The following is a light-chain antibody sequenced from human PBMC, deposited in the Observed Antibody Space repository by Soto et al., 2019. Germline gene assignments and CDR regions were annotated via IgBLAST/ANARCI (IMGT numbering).Light chain of an antibody. J-gene: IGKJ1*01. Sequence: EIVLTQSPGTMSLSPGERATLSCRASHTISSSYLAWYQQKPGQAPRLLMYGISRRATGIPDRFSGSGSGTDFTLTITRLEPEDFAVYYCQQYNNWPSWAFGQGTKVEIK. V-gene: IGKV3-20*01. CDR1: HTISSSY. CDR2: GIS. CDR3: QQYNNWPSWA.